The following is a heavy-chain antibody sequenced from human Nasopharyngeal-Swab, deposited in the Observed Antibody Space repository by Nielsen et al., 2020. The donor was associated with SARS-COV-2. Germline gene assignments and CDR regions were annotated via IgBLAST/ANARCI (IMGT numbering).Heavy chain of an antibody. Sequence: GSLRLSCTVSGGSISSSSYYWGWIRQPPGKGLEWIGSIYYSGSTYYNPSLKSRVTISVDTSKNQFSLKVSSVTAADTAVYYCARESPPDWYFDLWGRCTLVTVSS. J-gene: IGHJ2*01. CDR3: ARESPPDWYFDL. CDR2: IYYSGST. CDR1: GGSISSSSYY. V-gene: IGHV4-39*07.